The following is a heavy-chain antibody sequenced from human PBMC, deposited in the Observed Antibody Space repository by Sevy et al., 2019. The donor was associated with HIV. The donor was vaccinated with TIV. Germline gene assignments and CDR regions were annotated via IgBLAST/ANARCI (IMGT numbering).Heavy chain of an antibody. D-gene: IGHD3-16*01. V-gene: IGHV4-30-2*01. J-gene: IGHJ3*01. Sequence: SETLSLTCAVSGGSISTGGFSWNWIRQPPGKGLEWIGHIYRTGNTYYNPSLGRRVSISVDKSKNQFSLKLRSVTAADTAVYYCVRGPSYGYVSYGFDVWGQGTMVTVSS. CDR1: GGSISTGGFS. CDR3: VRGPSYGYVSYGFDV. CDR2: IYRTGNT.